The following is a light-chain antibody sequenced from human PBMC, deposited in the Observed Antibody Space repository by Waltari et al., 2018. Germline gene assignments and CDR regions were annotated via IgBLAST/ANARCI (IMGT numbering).Light chain of an antibody. CDR2: DVN. CDR3: CSYAGSYTYYV. CDR1: SSNIGAYDF. J-gene: IGLJ1*01. V-gene: IGLV2-11*01. Sequence: QSALTQPRSVSGSPGQSVTISCTGTSSNIGAYDFVSWYRHHPGKAPKPLIYDVNKRPSGVPDRFSGSKSGNRASLTISGLQAEDEADYYCCSYAGSYTYYVFGTGTKVTLL.